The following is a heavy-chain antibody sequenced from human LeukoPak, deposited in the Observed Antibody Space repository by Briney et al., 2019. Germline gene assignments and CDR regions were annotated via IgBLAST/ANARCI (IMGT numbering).Heavy chain of an antibody. CDR2: IYYSGGT. D-gene: IGHD6-13*01. CDR3: ARARCSTCSFDY. J-gene: IGHJ4*02. CDR1: GVSISSYY. Sequence: SETLSLTCTVSGVSISSYYWSWIRQPPGKGLEWIGYIYYSGGTNYNPSLKSRVTISVDTSKNQFSLKLSSVTAADTAVYYCARARCSTCSFDYGGQGTLVTVS. V-gene: IGHV4-59*01.